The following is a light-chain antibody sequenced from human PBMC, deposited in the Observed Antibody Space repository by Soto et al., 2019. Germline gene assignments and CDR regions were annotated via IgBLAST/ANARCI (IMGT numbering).Light chain of an antibody. CDR2: KAS. Sequence: DIQMTQSPSSLSGSVGDRVTITCRASQTISSWLAWYQQKPGKAPKLLIYKASTLKSGVPSRFSGSGSGTQFTLTISTMQPDDFATYFCQQCNTYSGTFAQGTKVDIK. CDR1: QTISSW. J-gene: IGKJ1*01. V-gene: IGKV1-5*03. CDR3: QQCNTYSGT.